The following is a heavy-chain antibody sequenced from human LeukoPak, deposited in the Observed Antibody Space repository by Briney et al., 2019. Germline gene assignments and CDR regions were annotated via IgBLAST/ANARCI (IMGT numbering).Heavy chain of an antibody. Sequence: GGSLRLSCAASGFDFSSNWMHWVRHAPGQGLVWVSRTKGDGISTNYADSVKGRFTISRDIAKNTLYLQMNSLRAEDTGVYYCAKDHYWSIDYWGRGTLVTVSS. CDR3: AKDHYWSIDY. J-gene: IGHJ4*02. CDR2: TKGDGIST. V-gene: IGHV3-74*01. CDR1: GFDFSSNW. D-gene: IGHD3-3*01.